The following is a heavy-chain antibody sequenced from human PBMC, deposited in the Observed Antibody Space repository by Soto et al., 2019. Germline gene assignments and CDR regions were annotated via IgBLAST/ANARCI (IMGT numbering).Heavy chain of an antibody. CDR1: GFTFSDHS. V-gene: IGHV3-11*01. CDR3: EGVLYVSYEDYYCMAV. D-gene: IGHD3-16*01. J-gene: IGHJ6*03. Sequence: QVQLVESGGDLVRPGGSLRLSCAASGFTFSDHSMGWIRQSPGKGLEFMSSISGSSLSTFYGDSVKGRFTISRDNTKNSLHMQMNRLRAADTAVYYDEGVLYVSYEDYYCMAVWGKGTTVAVSS. CDR2: ISGSSLST.